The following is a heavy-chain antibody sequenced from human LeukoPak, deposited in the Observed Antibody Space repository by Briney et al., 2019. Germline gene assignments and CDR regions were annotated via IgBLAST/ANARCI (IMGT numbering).Heavy chain of an antibody. Sequence: PGGSLRLSCAASGFTVSSNYMSWVRQAPGKGLEWVSVIYSGGSTYYADSVKGRFTISRDNAKNSLYLQMNSLRDEDTAVYYCARGTYGSGSYCFDYWGQGTLVTVSS. V-gene: IGHV3-53*01. CDR3: ARGTYGSGSYCFDY. D-gene: IGHD3-10*01. CDR2: IYSGGST. J-gene: IGHJ4*02. CDR1: GFTVSSNY.